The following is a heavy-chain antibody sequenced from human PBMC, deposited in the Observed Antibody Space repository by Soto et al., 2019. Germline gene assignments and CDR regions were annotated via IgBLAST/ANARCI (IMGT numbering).Heavy chain of an antibody. J-gene: IGHJ5*02. D-gene: IGHD6-13*01. V-gene: IGHV4-59*01. CDR3: AGSLPGYSSSWYGADP. CDR1: GGSISSYY. CDR2: IYYNGST. Sequence: SETLSLTCTVSGGSISSYYWSWIRQPPGKGLEWIGYIYYNGSTNYNPSLKSRVTISVDTSKNQFSLKLSSVTAADTAVYYCAGSLPGYSSSWYGADPWGQGTLATVSS.